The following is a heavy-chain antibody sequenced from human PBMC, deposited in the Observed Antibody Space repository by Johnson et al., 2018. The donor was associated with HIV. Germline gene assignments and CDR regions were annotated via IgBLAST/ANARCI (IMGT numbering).Heavy chain of an antibody. D-gene: IGHD6-13*01. CDR3: ARASYNRSSWTWDVFDI. V-gene: IGHV3-30*03. CDR2: ISYDGSNK. Sequence: QVQLVESGGGVVQPGRSLRLSCAASGFTFSSYGMHWVRQAPGKGLEWVAVISYDGSNKYYADSVKGRFTISRDNSKNTLYLQMNSLRPEDTAMYYCARASYNRSSWTWDVFDIWGQGTMVTVSS. J-gene: IGHJ3*02. CDR1: GFTFSSYG.